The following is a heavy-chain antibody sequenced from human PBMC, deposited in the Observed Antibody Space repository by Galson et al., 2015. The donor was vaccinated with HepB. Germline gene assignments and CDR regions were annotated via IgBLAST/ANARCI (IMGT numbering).Heavy chain of an antibody. D-gene: IGHD6-13*01. CDR3: IRMADLSGYSSS. V-gene: IGHV3-73*01. J-gene: IGHJ4*02. Sequence: SLRLPCAASGFTFSGSAIHWVRQTSGKGLEWVGRIRSKASNYATAYAASVKGRFTISRDDSKNTAYLHMKSLKTEDTAVYYCIRMADLSGYSSSWGQGTLVTVSS. CDR1: GFTFSGSA. CDR2: IRSKASNYAT.